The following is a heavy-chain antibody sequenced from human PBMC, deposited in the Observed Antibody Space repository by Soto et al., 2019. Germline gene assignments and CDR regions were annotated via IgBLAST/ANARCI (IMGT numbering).Heavy chain of an antibody. Sequence: SETLSLTCTVSGGSISSSSYYWGWIRQPPGKGLEWIGSIYYSGSTYYNPSLKSRVTVSVDTSKNQFSLKLSSVTAADTAMYYCARSGYSSSWRNNWFDPWGQGTLVTVSS. CDR1: GGSISSSSYY. CDR3: ARSGYSSSWRNNWFDP. CDR2: IYYSGST. J-gene: IGHJ5*02. V-gene: IGHV4-39*01. D-gene: IGHD6-13*01.